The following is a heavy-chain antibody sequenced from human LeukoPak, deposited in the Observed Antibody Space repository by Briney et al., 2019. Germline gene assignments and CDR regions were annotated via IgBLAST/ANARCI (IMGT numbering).Heavy chain of an antibody. V-gene: IGHV3-48*01. J-gene: IGHJ6*04. CDR3: ARDGGDGSLDV. CDR2: ISSSSSTI. CDR1: EFTFSSYS. Sequence: PGGSLRLSCAASEFTFSSYSMNWVRQAPGKGLEWVSYISSSSSTIYYADSVKGRFTISRDNAKNSLYLQMNSLRAEDTAVYYCARDGGDGSLDVWGKGTTVTVSS. D-gene: IGHD2-21*01.